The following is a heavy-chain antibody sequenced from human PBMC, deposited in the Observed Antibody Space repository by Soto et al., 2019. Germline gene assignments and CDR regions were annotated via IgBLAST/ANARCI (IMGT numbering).Heavy chain of an antibody. D-gene: IGHD3-22*01. CDR1: GFTFDDYA. V-gene: IGHV3-49*04. Sequence: GGSLRLSCTVSGFTFDDYAMSWVRQAPGKGLEWVGFISSQAFGGTTEYAAPVEGRFTISTDESKTIAYLQMNSLKAADTAMYFCATVYFYDSSADYYFDYWGQGTLVTVSS. CDR2: ISSQAFGGTT. CDR3: ATVYFYDSSADYYFDY. J-gene: IGHJ4*02.